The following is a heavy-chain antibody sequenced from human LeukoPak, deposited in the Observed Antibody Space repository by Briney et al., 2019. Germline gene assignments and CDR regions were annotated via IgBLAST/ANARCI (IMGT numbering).Heavy chain of an antibody. J-gene: IGHJ4*02. CDR1: GYTFTNYG. D-gene: IGHD3-9*01. CDR3: ARGPSSILRYFDWLLPHFDY. Sequence: ASVKVSCKASGYTFTNYGITWVRQAPGQGLEWMGIINPSGGSTSYAQKFQGRVTMTRDTSTSTVYMELSSLRSEDTAVYYCARGPSSILRYFDWLLPHFDYWGQGTLVTVSS. V-gene: IGHV1-46*01. CDR2: INPSGGST.